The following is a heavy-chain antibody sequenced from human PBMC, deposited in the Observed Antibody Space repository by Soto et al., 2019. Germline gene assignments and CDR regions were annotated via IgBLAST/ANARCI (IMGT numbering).Heavy chain of an antibody. J-gene: IGHJ4*02. D-gene: IGHD3-10*01. CDR2: IKQDGSEK. V-gene: IGHV3-7*01. CDR3: ARERRPHYYGSGLFDY. CDR1: GFTFSSYR. Sequence: EVQLVESGGGLVQPGGSLRLSCAASGFTFSSYRMSWVRQAPGKGLEWVANIKQDGSEKYYVDSVKGRFTISRDNAKNSLYLQMNSLRAEDTAVYYCARERRPHYYGSGLFDYWGQGTLVTVSS.